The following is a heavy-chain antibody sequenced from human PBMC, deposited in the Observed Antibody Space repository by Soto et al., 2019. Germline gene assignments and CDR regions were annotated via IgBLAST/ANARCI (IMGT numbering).Heavy chain of an antibody. D-gene: IGHD3-3*01. J-gene: IGHJ5*02. V-gene: IGHV3-11*01. CDR3: ARDPTYDDLWSASPS. CDR2: ISSSANTI. Sequence: KPGGSLRLSCAASGFTFGDNDMSWIRQAPGKGLEWVSYISSSANTIYYADSVKGRFTISRDNAKNSLYLQMNSLRAEDTAEYYCARDPTYDDLWSASPSWGQGTLVTVSS. CDR1: GFTFGDND.